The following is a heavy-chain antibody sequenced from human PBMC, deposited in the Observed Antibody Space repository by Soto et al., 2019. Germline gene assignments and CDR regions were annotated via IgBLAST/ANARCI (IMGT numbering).Heavy chain of an antibody. D-gene: IGHD3-9*01. CDR2: IYYSGST. J-gene: IGHJ5*02. V-gene: IGHV4-59*01. Sequence: KPSETLSLTCTVSGGSISSYYWSWIRQPPGKGLEWIGYIYYSGSTNYNPSLKSRVTISVDTSKNQFSLKLSSVTAADTAVYYCARLTSYYDILTGFWFDPWGQGTLVTVSS. CDR3: ARLTSYYDILTGFWFDP. CDR1: GGSISSYY.